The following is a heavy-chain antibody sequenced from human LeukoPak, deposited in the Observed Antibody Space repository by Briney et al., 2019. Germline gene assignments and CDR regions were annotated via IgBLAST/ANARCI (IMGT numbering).Heavy chain of an antibody. J-gene: IGHJ6*03. V-gene: IGHV4-59*01. Sequence: PSETLSLTCTVSGGSISSYYWSWIRQPPGKGLEWIGYIYYSGSTNYNPSPKSRVTISVDTSKNQFSLKLSSVTAADTAVYYCGGGDYDFWSGYYARGSYYMDVWGKGTTVTVSS. D-gene: IGHD3-3*01. CDR3: GGGDYDFWSGYYARGSYYMDV. CDR2: IYYSGST. CDR1: GGSISSYY.